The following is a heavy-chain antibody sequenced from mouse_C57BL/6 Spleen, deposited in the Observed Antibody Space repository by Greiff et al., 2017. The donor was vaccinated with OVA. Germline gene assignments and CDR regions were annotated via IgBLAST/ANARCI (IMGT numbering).Heavy chain of an antibody. Sequence: QVQLQQPGAELVMPGASVKLSCKASGYTFTSYWMHWVKQRPGQGLEWIGEIDPCDSYTNYNQKFKGKSTLTVDKSSSTAYMQLSSLTSEDSAVYDCAKRSPGSWFAYWGQGTLVTVSA. V-gene: IGHV1-69*01. CDR1: GYTFTSYW. CDR3: AKRSPGSWFAY. CDR2: IDPCDSYT. J-gene: IGHJ3*01.